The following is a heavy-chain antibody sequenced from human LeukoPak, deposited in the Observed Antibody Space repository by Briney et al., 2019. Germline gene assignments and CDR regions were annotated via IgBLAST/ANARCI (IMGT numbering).Heavy chain of an antibody. D-gene: IGHD6-13*01. CDR3: ARDRPGGSSIDY. Sequence: SGTLSLTCAVSGGSISSSNWWSCVRQPPGKGLEWIGEIYHIQSTNYNPSLKSRVTISVDKSKKHFSLKLSSVTATDTAVYYCARDRPGGSSIDYWGQGTLVTVSS. CDR2: IYHIQST. J-gene: IGHJ4*02. CDR1: GGSISSSNW. V-gene: IGHV4-4*02.